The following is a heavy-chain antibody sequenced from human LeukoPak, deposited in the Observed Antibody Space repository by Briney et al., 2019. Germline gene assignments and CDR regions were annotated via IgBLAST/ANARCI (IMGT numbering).Heavy chain of an antibody. Sequence: SQTLSLTCTVSGGSISSGDYYWSWIRQPPGKGLEWIGYIYYSGSTYYNPSLKSRVTISVDTSKNQFSLKLSSVTAADTAVYYCARAPPGCSSTGCYATRFDYWGQGTLVTVSS. D-gene: IGHD2-2*01. CDR2: IYYSGST. J-gene: IGHJ4*02. V-gene: IGHV4-30-4*01. CDR1: GGSISSGDYY. CDR3: ARAPPGCSSTGCYATRFDY.